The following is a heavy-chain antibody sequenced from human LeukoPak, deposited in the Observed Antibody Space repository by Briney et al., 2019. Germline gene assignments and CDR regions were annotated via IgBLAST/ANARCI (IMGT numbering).Heavy chain of an antibody. D-gene: IGHD1-26*01. CDR1: EFTFTVYE. CDR3: ARRATFSYYGMDV. Sequence: GGPLRLSFAASEFTFTVYEMDWGREGPGKGLWWGSYIITTVTTINYPDSVWGGFTISRDNPKTSLCLQRDSLRAENTPVYSCARRATFSYYGMDVWGQGTTVTVSS. V-gene: IGHV3-48*03. J-gene: IGHJ6*02. CDR2: IITTVTTI.